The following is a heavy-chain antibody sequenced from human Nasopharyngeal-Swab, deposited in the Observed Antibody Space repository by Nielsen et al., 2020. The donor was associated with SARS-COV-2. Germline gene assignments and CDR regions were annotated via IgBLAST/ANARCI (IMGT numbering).Heavy chain of an antibody. D-gene: IGHD1-26*01. V-gene: IGHV1-2*02. Sequence: ASVKVSCKASGYTFIDYYIFWVRQAPGQGLEWMGWINPNTGGTNYAQKSQGRVTMTRDTPISTAYMELSRRRSDDKAVDYCSRGGTHYFDHWGQGTLVTVSS. CDR1: GYTFIDYY. J-gene: IGHJ4*02. CDR2: INPNTGGT. CDR3: SRGGTHYFDH.